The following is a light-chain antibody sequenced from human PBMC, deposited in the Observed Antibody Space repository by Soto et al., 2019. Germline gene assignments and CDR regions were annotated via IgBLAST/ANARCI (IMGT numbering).Light chain of an antibody. CDR1: RNINTW. CDR3: QQYDGYFRT. J-gene: IGKJ1*01. Sequence: DTQMTQSPSTLAASVGDRVSITCRASRNINTWLAWHQQKPGKAPKLLIYKASRLGSGVPSRFSGFGSGTEFTLTISSLQPEDFATYYCQQYDGYFRTFGQGTKVEIK. V-gene: IGKV1-5*03. CDR2: KAS.